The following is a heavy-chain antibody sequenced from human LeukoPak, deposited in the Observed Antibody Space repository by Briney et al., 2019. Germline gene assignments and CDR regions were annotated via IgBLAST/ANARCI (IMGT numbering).Heavy chain of an antibody. Sequence: ASVKVPCKASGYTFTSYDINWVRQATGQGLEWMGWMNPNSGNTGYAQKFQGRVTMTRNTSISTAYMELSSLRSEDTAVYYCAASGFGFGELPSYFYYYMDVWGKGTTVTISS. CDR1: GYTFTSYD. CDR3: AASGFGFGELPSYFYYYMDV. D-gene: IGHD3-10*01. J-gene: IGHJ6*03. V-gene: IGHV1-8*01. CDR2: MNPNSGNT.